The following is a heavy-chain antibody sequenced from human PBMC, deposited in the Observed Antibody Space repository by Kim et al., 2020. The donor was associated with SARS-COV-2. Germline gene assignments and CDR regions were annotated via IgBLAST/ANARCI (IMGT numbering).Heavy chain of an antibody. D-gene: IGHD2-15*01. V-gene: IGHV5-51*01. CDR3: ARHSSSSGHCSGGSCTPYYYYMEV. CDR1: GYSFTSYW. J-gene: IGHJ6*03. Sequence: GESLKISCKGSGYSFTSYWIGWVRQMPGKGLEWMGIIYPGDSDTRYSPSFQGQVTISADKSISTAYLQWSSLKASDTAMYYCARHSSSSGHCSGGSCTPYYYYMEVWGKGTTVTVSS. CDR2: IYPGDSDT.